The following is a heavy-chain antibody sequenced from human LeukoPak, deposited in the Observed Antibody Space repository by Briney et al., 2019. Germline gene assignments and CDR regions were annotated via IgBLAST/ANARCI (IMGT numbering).Heavy chain of an antibody. CDR2: IFHSGST. D-gene: IGHD2-2*01. CDR3: ARAPRAYCSTTGSCFQDY. Sequence: SETLSLTCAVSGGSIGASINRPNWWSWVRQPPGKGLEWIGEIFHSGSTNYNPSPKSRVTMSVDKSKNQFSLNLTSVTAADTAVYFCARAPRAYCSTTGSCFQDYWGQGTLVTVSS. CDR1: GGSIGASINRPNW. J-gene: IGHJ4*02. V-gene: IGHV4-4*02.